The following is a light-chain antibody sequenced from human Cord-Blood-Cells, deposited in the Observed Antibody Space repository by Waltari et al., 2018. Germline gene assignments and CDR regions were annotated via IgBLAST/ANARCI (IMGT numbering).Light chain of an antibody. V-gene: IGLV2-8*01. CDR1: SSDVGGYNY. CDR2: EVS. J-gene: IGLJ2*01. CDR3: SSYAGSNNLV. Sequence: QSALTQPPSASGSPGQSVTISCTGTSSDVGGYNYVSWYQQHPGKAPKLMIYEVSKRPSGVPDLFSVSKSSNTASLTVSGLQAEDEADYYCSSYAGSNNLVFGGGTKLTVL.